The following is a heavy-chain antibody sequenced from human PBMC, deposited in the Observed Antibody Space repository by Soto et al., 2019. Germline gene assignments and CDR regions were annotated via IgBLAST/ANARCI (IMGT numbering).Heavy chain of an antibody. D-gene: IGHD1-7*01. CDR1: GDTFSSYS. CDR3: ARDDGWNYRYYDMEV. CDR2: IIPVFRSI. Sequence: VQLVQSGAEVKTPGSSVKVSCKAPGDTFSSYSIAWVRQAPGQGLEWMGGIIPVFRSINYSQKFQGRVTITADESTTTAYMELTSLRPQDTAVYFCARDDGWNYRYYDMEVWGQGTTVTVS. V-gene: IGHV1-69*12. J-gene: IGHJ6*02.